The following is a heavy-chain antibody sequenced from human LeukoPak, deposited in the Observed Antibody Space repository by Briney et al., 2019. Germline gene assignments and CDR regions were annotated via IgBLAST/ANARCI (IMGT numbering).Heavy chain of an antibody. CDR1: GFTFSSYW. Sequence: PGGSLRLSCAASGFTFSSYWMSWVRQAPGKGLEWVASIKQDGSEKYFVDSVKGRLTISRDNSKNTLYLQMNSLRAEDTAVYYCAKGGFGYLGAFDIWGQGTMVTVSS. CDR3: AKGGFGYLGAFDI. D-gene: IGHD5-18*01. J-gene: IGHJ3*02. CDR2: IKQDGSEK. V-gene: IGHV3-7*01.